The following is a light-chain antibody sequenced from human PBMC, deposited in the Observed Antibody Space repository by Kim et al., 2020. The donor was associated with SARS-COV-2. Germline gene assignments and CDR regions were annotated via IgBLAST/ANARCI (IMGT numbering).Light chain of an antibody. J-gene: IGLJ2*01. V-gene: IGLV2-14*03. CDR3: SSTSTSSTFVV. Sequence: PGRPPQLMIFDVSSRPSGVSNRFSGSKSGNTASLTISGLQAEDEADYYCSSTSTSSTFVVFGGGTQLTVL. CDR2: DVS.